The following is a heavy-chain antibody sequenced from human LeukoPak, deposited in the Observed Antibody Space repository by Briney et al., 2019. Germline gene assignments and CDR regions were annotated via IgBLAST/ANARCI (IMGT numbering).Heavy chain of an antibody. CDR1: GGSISSYY. D-gene: IGHD5-12*01. V-gene: IGHV4-59*08. J-gene: IGHJ4*02. CDR3: ARHVAGRLRYFDY. Sequence: NTSEILSLTCTVSGGSISSYYWSWIRQPPGKGLEWIGYIYYSGSTNYNPSLKSRVTISVDTSKNQFSLKLSSVTAADTAVYYCARHVAGRLRYFDYWGQGTLVTVSS. CDR2: IYYSGST.